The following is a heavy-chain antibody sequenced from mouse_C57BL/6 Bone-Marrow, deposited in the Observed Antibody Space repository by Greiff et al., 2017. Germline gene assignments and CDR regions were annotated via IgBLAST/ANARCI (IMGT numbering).Heavy chain of an antibody. CDR2: IWRGGST. CDR3: ARNFCYDEGYYFDY. J-gene: IGHJ2*01. V-gene: IGHV2-2*01. CDR1: GFSLTSYG. D-gene: IGHD2-12*01. Sequence: VMLVESGPGLVQPSQSLSITCTVSGFSLTSYGVHWVRQSPGKGLEWLGAIWRGGSTDYNAAFISRLSISKDNSKSQVFFKMNSLQADDTAIYYCARNFCYDEGYYFDYWGQGTTLTVSS.